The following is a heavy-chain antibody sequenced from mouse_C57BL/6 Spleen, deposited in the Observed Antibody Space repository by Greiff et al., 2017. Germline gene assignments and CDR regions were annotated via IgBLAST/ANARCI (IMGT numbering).Heavy chain of an antibody. V-gene: IGHV1-52*01. CDR2: IDPSDSEP. CDR1: GYTFTSCW. Sequence: QVQLQQPGAELVRPGSSVKLSCKASGYTFTSCWMHWVKQRPIQGLEWIGNIDPSDSEPHYNQKFKDKATLTVDKSSSTAYMQLSSLTSEDSAVYYCARGGIAQYYAMDYWGQGTSVTVSS. D-gene: IGHD6-1*01. CDR3: ARGGIAQYYAMDY. J-gene: IGHJ4*01.